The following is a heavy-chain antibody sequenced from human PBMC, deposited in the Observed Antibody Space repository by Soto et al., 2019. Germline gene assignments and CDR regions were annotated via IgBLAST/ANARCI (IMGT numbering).Heavy chain of an antibody. CDR2: IIPIFGTA. J-gene: IGHJ6*02. CDR1: GGTFSSYA. V-gene: IGHV1-69*12. CDR3: ASPPKESSGYYYGMDV. D-gene: IGHD6-19*01. Sequence: QVQLVQSGAEVKKPGSSVKVSCKASGGTFSSYAISWVRQAPGQGLEWMGGIIPIFGTANYAQKFQGRVTITADESTSTAYMGLSSRRSEDTSVYYCASPPKESSGYYYGMDVWGQGTTVTVSS.